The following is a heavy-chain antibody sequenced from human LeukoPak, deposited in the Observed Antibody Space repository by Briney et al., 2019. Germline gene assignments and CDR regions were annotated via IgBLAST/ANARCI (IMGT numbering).Heavy chain of an antibody. CDR2: ISGSGGST. Sequence: GGSLRLSCAAYGFTFSSYAMSWVRQAPGKGLEWVSAISGSGGSTYYADSVKGRFTISRDNSKNTLYLQMNSLRAEDTAVYYCAKSDTNIAVAGTLGYWGQGTLVTVSS. J-gene: IGHJ4*02. D-gene: IGHD6-19*01. CDR3: AKSDTNIAVAGTLGY. V-gene: IGHV3-23*01. CDR1: GFTFSSYA.